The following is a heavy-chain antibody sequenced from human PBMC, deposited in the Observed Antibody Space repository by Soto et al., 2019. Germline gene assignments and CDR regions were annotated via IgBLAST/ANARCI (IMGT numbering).Heavy chain of an antibody. V-gene: IGHV1-3*04. CDR2: INTGNGET. CDR3: AGDFVVATFRNWFGP. Sequence: HVQLVQSGTEVKKPGASVKVSCKASGYNFSSFAMHWVRQAPGQRLEWMGWINTGNGETRYSRNFQGRINITKDTSANVVYLNLTSLRSEDAAVYYCAGDFVVATFRNWFGPWGQGTLVTVSP. CDR1: GYNFSSFA. J-gene: IGHJ5*02. D-gene: IGHD2-21*01.